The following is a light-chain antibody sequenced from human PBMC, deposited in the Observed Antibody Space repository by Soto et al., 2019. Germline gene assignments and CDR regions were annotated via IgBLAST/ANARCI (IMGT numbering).Light chain of an antibody. CDR2: DFS. CDR3: TSYTSSSTLEV. V-gene: IGLV2-14*01. J-gene: IGLJ2*01. Sequence: QSALTQPASVSGSPGQSITISCTGTSSDVGGYNYVSWYQQHPGKAPKLMIYDFSYRPSGVSNRFSGSKSGNKASLTISGLQAEDEADYYCTSYTSSSTLEVFGGGTKLTVL. CDR1: SSDVGGYNY.